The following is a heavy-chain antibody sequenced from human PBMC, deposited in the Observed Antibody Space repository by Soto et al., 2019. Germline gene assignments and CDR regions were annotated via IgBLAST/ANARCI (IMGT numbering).Heavy chain of an antibody. J-gene: IGHJ5*02. CDR3: ARQIVVVPAATTGGWFDP. Sequence: SETQSLTCTGSGGYISSYYWSWIRQPPGKGLEWIGHIYYSGSTNYNPSLKSRVTISVDTSKNQFSLKLSSVTAADTAVYYCARQIVVVPAATTGGWFDPWGQGTLVTVPQ. D-gene: IGHD2-2*01. CDR2: IYYSGST. V-gene: IGHV4-59*01. CDR1: GGYISSYY.